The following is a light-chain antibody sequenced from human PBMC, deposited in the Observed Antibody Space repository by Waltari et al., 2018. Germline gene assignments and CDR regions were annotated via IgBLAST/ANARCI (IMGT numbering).Light chain of an antibody. CDR2: DFS. J-gene: IGLJ2*01. Sequence: QSALHQPASVSGSPGQSVTIPCTGNSSYVGASYYSSSYQQHPGKAPKPIIFDFSNRPSGVSNRFSGSKSGNTASLTISGLQAEDEADYYCSSYISSSTLELFGGGTSLTVL. V-gene: IGLV2-14*03. CDR3: SSYISSSTLEL. CDR1: SSYVGASYY.